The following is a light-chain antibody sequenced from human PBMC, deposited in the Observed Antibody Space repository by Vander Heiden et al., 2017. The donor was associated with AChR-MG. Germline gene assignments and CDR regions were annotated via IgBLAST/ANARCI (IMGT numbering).Light chain of an antibody. CDR1: SSDVGGYNY. CDR2: DVS. Sequence: SALTQPASVPRSPGQSIPISCTGTSSDVGGYNYVSWYQQHPGKAPKLRVYDVSKRPSGVSNRFSGSKSGNTASLTISGPQAEDEADYYCSAYTSSSTRVFGGGTKLTVL. V-gene: IGLV2-14*01. J-gene: IGLJ2*01. CDR3: SAYTSSSTRV.